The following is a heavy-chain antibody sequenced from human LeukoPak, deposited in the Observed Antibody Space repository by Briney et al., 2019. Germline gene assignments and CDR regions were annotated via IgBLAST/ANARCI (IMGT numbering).Heavy chain of an antibody. J-gene: IGHJ5*02. CDR3: ARDPQRIESYYDFWSGHGRWFDP. Sequence: GASVKVSCKASGYTFTSYGISWVRQAPGQGLEWMGWISAYNGNTNYAQKLQGRVTMTTDTSTSTAYMELRSLRSDDTAVYYCARDPQRIESYYDFWSGHGRWFDPWGQGTLVTVSS. CDR2: ISAYNGNT. CDR1: GYTFTSYG. D-gene: IGHD3-3*01. V-gene: IGHV1-18*01.